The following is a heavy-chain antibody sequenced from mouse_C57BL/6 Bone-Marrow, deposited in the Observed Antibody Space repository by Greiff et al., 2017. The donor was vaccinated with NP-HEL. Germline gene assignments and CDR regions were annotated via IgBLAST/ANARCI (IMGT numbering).Heavy chain of an antibody. V-gene: IGHV2-9-1*01. CDR3: ARNRSYYGSSYSYWYFDV. CDR2: IWTGGGT. J-gene: IGHJ1*03. D-gene: IGHD1-1*01. Sequence: VKLVESGPGLVAPSQSLSITCTVSGFSLTSYAISWVRQPPGKGLEWLGVIWTGGGTNYNSALKSRLSISKDNSKSQVFLKMNSLQTDDTARYYCARNRSYYGSSYSYWYFDVWGTGTTVTVSS. CDR1: GFSLTSYA.